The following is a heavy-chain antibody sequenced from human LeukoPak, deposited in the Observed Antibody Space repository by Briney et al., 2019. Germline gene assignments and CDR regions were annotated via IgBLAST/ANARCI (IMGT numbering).Heavy chain of an antibody. CDR1: GFTFGSYW. CDR3: ARSLTAASCL. CDR2: TKEDGSAK. J-gene: IGHJ4*02. D-gene: IGHD5-18*01. V-gene: IGHV3-7*04. Sequence: GGSLRLSCAASGFTFGSYWMNWVRQAPGKGLEWVANTKEDGSAKNYVDSVKGRFTISRDNAQNSMSLQMNSLRAEDTAVYYCARSLTAASCLWGQGTLVTVSS.